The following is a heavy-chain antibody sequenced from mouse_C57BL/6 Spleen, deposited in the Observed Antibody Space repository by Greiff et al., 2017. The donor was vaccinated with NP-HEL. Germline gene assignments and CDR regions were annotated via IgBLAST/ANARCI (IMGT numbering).Heavy chain of an antibody. D-gene: IGHD2-4*01. V-gene: IGHV5-17*01. CDR2: ISSGSSTI. CDR3: ARRVYYDYDGFAY. Sequence: DVHLVESGGGLVKPGGSLKLSCAASGFTFSDYGMHWVRQAPEKGLEWVAYISSGSSTIYYADTVKGRFTISRDNAKNTLFLQMTSLRSEDTAMYYCARRVYYDYDGFAYWGQGTLVTVSA. CDR1: GFTFSDYG. J-gene: IGHJ3*01.